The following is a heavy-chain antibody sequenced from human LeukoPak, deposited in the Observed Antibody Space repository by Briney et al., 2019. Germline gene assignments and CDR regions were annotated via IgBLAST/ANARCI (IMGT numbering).Heavy chain of an antibody. V-gene: IGHV1-2*02. CDR3: ARDGSWGSTSYSDY. Sequence: ASVKVSCKASGYTFTGYYIHWVRQAPGQGLEWMVWINPNSGGTKYEQKFQGRVTMTSDTSITTAYMELTRLTSDNTAVYYCARDGSWGSTSYSDYWGQGTLVTVSS. CDR2: INPNSGGT. D-gene: IGHD2-2*01. CDR1: GYTFTGYY. J-gene: IGHJ4*02.